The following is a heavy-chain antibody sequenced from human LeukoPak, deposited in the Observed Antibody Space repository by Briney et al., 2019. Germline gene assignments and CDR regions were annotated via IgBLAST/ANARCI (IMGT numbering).Heavy chain of an antibody. CDR3: ARGNSGNYQPGY. V-gene: IGHV3-23*01. CDR2: ISGNSGRI. J-gene: IGHJ4*02. Sequence: GGSLRLSCAASGFIFNSYAMNWVRQAPGKGLEWVSGISGNSGRIDYADSVQGRFTISRDNSKSTLYLQMNSLRAEDTAVYYCARGNSGNYQPGYWGQGTLVTVSS. D-gene: IGHD1-26*01. CDR1: GFIFNSYA.